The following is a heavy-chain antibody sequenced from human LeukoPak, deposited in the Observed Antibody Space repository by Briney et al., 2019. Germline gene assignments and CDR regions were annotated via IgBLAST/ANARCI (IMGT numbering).Heavy chain of an antibody. CDR2: IYYSGST. D-gene: IGHD5-18*01. CDR1: GGSISSYY. J-gene: IGHJ3*02. Sequence: PSETLSLTCTVSGGSISSYYWSRIRQPPGKGLEWIGYIYYSGSTNYNPSLKSRVTISVDTSKNQFSLKLSSVTAADTAVYYCARRGYSYAQRYAFDIWGQGTMVTVSS. V-gene: IGHV4-59*08. CDR3: ARRGYSYAQRYAFDI.